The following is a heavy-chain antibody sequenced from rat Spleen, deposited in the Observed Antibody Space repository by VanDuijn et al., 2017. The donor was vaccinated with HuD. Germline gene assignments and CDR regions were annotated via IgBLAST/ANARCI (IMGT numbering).Heavy chain of an antibody. Sequence: QVQLKESGPGLVQPSQTLSLTCTVAGFSLTSYNVHWVRQPPGKGLEWMGVIWNTGGTRYNSALKSRLSISKDTSKSQVYLKMNSLQTEDTATYYCARDPEGRRFAYWGQGVMVTVSS. CDR2: IWNTGGT. J-gene: IGHJ2*01. V-gene: IGHV2-41*01. CDR1: GFSLTSYN. CDR3: ARDPEGRRFAY. D-gene: IGHD1-11*01.